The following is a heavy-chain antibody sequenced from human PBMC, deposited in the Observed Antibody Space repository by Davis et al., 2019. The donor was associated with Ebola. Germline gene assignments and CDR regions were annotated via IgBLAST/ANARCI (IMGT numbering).Heavy chain of an antibody. J-gene: IGHJ4*02. CDR1: GGTFSSYA. Sequence: SCKASGGTFSSYAMSWVRQAPGKGLEWVSAISGSGGSTYYADSVKGRFTISRDNSKNTLYLQMNSLRAEDTAVYYCASDPYSSGWYPGYFDYWGQGTLVTVSS. D-gene: IGHD6-19*01. CDR2: ISGSGGST. V-gene: IGHV3-23*01. CDR3: ASDPYSSGWYPGYFDY.